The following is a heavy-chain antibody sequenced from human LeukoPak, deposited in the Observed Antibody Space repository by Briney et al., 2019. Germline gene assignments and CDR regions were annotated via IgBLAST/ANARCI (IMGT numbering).Heavy chain of an antibody. Sequence: PGGSLRLSCAASGLTFHNTWMHWIRQAPGKGLVWVSRIINDGSTTTYADSVKGRFTISRDNAKKTVYLQMNSLRADDTAVYYCAADGEYAFLVWGQGTMVTVSS. V-gene: IGHV3-74*01. CDR2: IINDGSTT. D-gene: IGHD2/OR15-2a*01. CDR1: GLTFHNTW. J-gene: IGHJ3*01. CDR3: AADGEYAFLV.